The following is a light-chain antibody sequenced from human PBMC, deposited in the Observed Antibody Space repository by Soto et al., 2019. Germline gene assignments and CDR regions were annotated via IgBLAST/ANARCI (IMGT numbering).Light chain of an antibody. Sequence: DIQLTQSPSFLSASVGDRVTITCRASQDISSYLAWYQQKPGKAPYVLIYAASTLRSGVPSRFSGSGSGTEFTLTISSLQPEDFATYYCQQLSSFPRTFGQGTKVEIK. CDR2: AAS. CDR3: QQLSSFPRT. V-gene: IGKV1-9*01. CDR1: QDISSY. J-gene: IGKJ1*01.